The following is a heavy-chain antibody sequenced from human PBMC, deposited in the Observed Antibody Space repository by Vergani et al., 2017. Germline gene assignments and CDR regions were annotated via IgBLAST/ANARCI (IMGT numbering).Heavy chain of an antibody. V-gene: IGHV3-9*01. D-gene: IGHD4-11*01. Sequence: DVQLVESGGGLVQPGRSLRLSCAASGFTFDDYAMHWVRQAPGKGLEWVSGISWNSGSIGYADSVKGRFTISRDNAKNSLYLQMNRLRAEDTAVYYCAKGYLDYSNYVPFDIWGQGTLVTVSS. CDR2: ISWNSGSI. CDR3: AKGYLDYSNYVPFDI. J-gene: IGHJ4*02. CDR1: GFTFDDYA.